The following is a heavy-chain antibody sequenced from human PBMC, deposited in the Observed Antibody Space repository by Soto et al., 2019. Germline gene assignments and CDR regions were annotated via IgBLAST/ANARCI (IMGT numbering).Heavy chain of an antibody. Sequence: AVKVSCKASGGTFSSYSINWVRQAPGQGLEWMGEIIPIFGTANYAQKFQGRVTITADESTSTAYMELSSLRSEDTAVYYCARDGGRHSGGIDYWGQGTLVTVSS. V-gene: IGHV1-69*13. J-gene: IGHJ4*02. CDR1: GGTFSSYS. CDR2: IIPIFGTA. CDR3: ARDGGRHSGGIDY. D-gene: IGHD1-26*01.